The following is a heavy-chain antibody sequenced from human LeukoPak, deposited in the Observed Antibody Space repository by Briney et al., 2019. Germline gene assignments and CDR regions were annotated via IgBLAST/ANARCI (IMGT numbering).Heavy chain of an antibody. D-gene: IGHD3-22*01. CDR2: IYYSGST. J-gene: IGHJ4*02. CDR3: ARGPLYYYDSSGYYPFDY. Sequence: SETPSLTCTVSGGSISSSYWSWIRQPPGKGLEWIGYIYYSGSTNYNPSLKSRVTISVDTSKNQFSLKLSSVTAADTAVYYCARGPLYYYDSSGYYPFDYWGQGTPVTVSS. CDR1: GGSISSSY. V-gene: IGHV4-59*01.